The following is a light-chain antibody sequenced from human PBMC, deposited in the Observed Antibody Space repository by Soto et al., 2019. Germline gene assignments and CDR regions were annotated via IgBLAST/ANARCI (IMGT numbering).Light chain of an antibody. CDR2: DAS. CDR3: QQRSNWPPVIT. V-gene: IGKV3-11*01. CDR1: QSFSSY. Sequence: EIVLTLSPATLSLSTGERVTLSCRASQSFSSYLAWYQQKPGQAPRLLIYDASKRATGIPARFSGRGSGTEFTLTISSLEPEDFAVYYCQQRSNWPPVITFGQGTRLEIK. J-gene: IGKJ5*01.